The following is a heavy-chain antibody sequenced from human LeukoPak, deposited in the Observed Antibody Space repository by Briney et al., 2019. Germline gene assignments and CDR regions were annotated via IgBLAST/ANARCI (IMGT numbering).Heavy chain of an antibody. V-gene: IGHV3-48*03. Sequence: GGSLRLSCAASGFTFSSYEMNWVRQAPGKGLEWVSYISSSGSTTYYADSVKGRFTISRDNAKNSLYLQMNSLRAEDTAVYYCARKGELDMARGALDYWGQGTLVTVSS. J-gene: IGHJ4*02. CDR3: ARKGELDMARGALDY. CDR1: GFTFSSYE. D-gene: IGHD3-10*01. CDR2: ISSSGSTT.